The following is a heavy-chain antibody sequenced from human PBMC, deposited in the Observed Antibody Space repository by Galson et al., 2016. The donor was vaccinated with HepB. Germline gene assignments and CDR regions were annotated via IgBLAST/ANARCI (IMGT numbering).Heavy chain of an antibody. CDR1: GYSFTTHY. D-gene: IGHD3-3*01. CDR2: VNPSGGST. V-gene: IGHV1-46*01. CDR3: ASDRTLVFYDFWNGHESFSYFDP. J-gene: IGHJ5*02. Sequence: SVKVSCKASGYSFTTHYMHWVRQAPGRGLEWMGIVNPSGGSTKYAQKFQGRLTMTRDTSTNTGDMELSSLRPDDTAVYYCASDRTLVFYDFWNGHESFSYFDPWGQGTLVTVSS.